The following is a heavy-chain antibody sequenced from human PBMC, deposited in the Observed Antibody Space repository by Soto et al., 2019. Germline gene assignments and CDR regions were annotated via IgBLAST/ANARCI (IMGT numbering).Heavy chain of an antibody. CDR1: GFRFSTYG. J-gene: IGHJ4*02. D-gene: IGHD6-6*01. Sequence: QVQLVESGGGVVPPGRSLRLSCAASGFRFSTYGMHWVRQAPGKGLEWVAIIWFVGTNRDYADSVKGRFTITRDNSKNTMYLQMNSLRVEDTGVYYCARDFKSSALDHWGQVTVVTVSS. CDR2: IWFVGTNR. V-gene: IGHV3-33*01. CDR3: ARDFKSSALDH.